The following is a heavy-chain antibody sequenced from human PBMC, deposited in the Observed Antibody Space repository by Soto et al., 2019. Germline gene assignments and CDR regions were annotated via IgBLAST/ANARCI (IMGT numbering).Heavy chain of an antibody. Sequence: EVQLVESGGGLVQPGRSMRLSCSASGFTFDDQGMHWVRQAPGKGLEWVSGISWNSGTIGYADSVKGRFTISRDNAKNSLYLQMNSLRPEDSALYYCAKASGDHTSSGWDYWGQGTLVTVSS. CDR2: ISWNSGTI. CDR3: AKASGDHTSSGWDY. CDR1: GFTFDDQG. V-gene: IGHV3-9*01. J-gene: IGHJ4*02. D-gene: IGHD6-19*01.